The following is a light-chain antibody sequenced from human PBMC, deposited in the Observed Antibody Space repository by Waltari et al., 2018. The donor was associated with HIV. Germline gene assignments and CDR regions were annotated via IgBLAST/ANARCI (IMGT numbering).Light chain of an antibody. Sequence: DIQMNQSPSSLSASVGDRVTFTCRPSEIINSYINWYQQKPGKAPRPLDVGAPKVECGVPSRFSARGSVTSSGTEYTLTIDGLRSEDFATYFCQQTYTWPWTFGRGTKV. CDR2: GAP. J-gene: IGKJ1*01. CDR1: EIINSY. V-gene: IGKV1-39*01. CDR3: QQTYTWPWT.